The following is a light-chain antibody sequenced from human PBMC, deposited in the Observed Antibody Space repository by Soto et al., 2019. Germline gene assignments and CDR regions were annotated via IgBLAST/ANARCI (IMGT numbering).Light chain of an antibody. CDR1: QGISND. CDR2: GVF. Sequence: DIQMTQSPSSLSASVGDRVSITCRASQGISNDLGWYQQKPGKAPKRLIYGVFNLQSGVPSRFSGSGSGTEFTLTISSLQPEDFATYYCLQHNNYPWTFGQGTKVEIK. CDR3: LQHNNYPWT. J-gene: IGKJ1*01. V-gene: IGKV1-17*01.